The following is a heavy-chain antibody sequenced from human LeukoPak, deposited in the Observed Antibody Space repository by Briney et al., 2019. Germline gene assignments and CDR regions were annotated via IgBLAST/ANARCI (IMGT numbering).Heavy chain of an antibody. CDR2: INGSGGTT. J-gene: IGHJ4*02. CDR1: GFTFSSYA. V-gene: IGHV3-23*01. D-gene: IGHD2-15*01. CDR3: ASLHLGYCSGGSCYPYDY. Sequence: PGGSLTLSCAASGFTFSSYAMSWVRQAPGKGLEWVSAINGSGGTTYYADSVKGRFTISRDNAKNTLYLQMNRLRAEDTAVYYCASLHLGYCSGGSCYPYDYWGQGTLVTVPS.